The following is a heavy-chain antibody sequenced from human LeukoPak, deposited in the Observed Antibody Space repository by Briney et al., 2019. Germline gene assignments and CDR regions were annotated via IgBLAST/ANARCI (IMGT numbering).Heavy chain of an antibody. CDR2: IYPGDSDT. CDR3: ARRCNDFWSGYPHEFDP. Sequence: RGESLKISCKGSGYSFTSYWIGWVRQMPGKGLEWMGIIYPGDSDTRYSLSFQGQVTISADKSISTAYLQWSSLKASDTAMYYCARRCNDFWSGYPHEFDPWGQGTLVTVSS. V-gene: IGHV5-51*01. D-gene: IGHD3-3*01. J-gene: IGHJ5*02. CDR1: GYSFTSYW.